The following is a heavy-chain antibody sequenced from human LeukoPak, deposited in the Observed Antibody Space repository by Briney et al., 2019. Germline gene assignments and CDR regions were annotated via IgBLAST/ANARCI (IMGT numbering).Heavy chain of an antibody. CDR2: TYYRSKWYN. V-gene: IGHV6-1*01. J-gene: IGHJ4*02. Sequence: SQTLSLTCAISGDSVSSNRASWTWIRQSPTRGLEWLGRTYYRSKWYNDYAVSLKCRISINPDTSKNQFSLQLNSVTPEDTAVYYCSRSDGGSDFDYWGQGTLVTVSS. CDR1: GDSVSSNRAS. CDR3: SRSDGGSDFDY. D-gene: IGHD5-24*01.